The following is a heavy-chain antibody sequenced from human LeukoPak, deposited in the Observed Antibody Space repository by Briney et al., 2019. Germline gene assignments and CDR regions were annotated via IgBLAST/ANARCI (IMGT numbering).Heavy chain of an antibody. CDR1: GFTFDDYA. Sequence: GGSLRLSCAASGFTFDDYAMHWVRQAPGKGLEWVSGISWNSGSIGYADSVKGRFTISRDNAKNSLYLRMNSLRAEDTALYYCAKETQSDFWSGYYTNYYGMDVWGQGTTVTVSS. V-gene: IGHV3-9*01. D-gene: IGHD3-3*01. CDR2: ISWNSGSI. J-gene: IGHJ6*02. CDR3: AKETQSDFWSGYYTNYYGMDV.